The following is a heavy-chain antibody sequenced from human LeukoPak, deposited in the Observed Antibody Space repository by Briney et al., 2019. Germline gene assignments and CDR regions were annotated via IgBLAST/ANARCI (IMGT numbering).Heavy chain of an antibody. Sequence: SETLSLTCTVSGGSISSSSFYWGWIRQPPGKGLEWVGSIYYNGSTYYSPSFKSRVTISVDTSENQLSLKLSSVTAADTAVYYCSRHLVGDSRTFDQWGQGSLVTVSS. V-gene: IGHV4-39*01. CDR1: GGSISSSSFY. J-gene: IGHJ4*02. CDR2: IYYNGST. D-gene: IGHD1-26*01. CDR3: SRHLVGDSRTFDQ.